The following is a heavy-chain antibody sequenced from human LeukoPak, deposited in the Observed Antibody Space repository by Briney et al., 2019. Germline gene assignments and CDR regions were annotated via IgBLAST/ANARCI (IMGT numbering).Heavy chain of an antibody. J-gene: IGHJ2*01. CDR3: AREVEMGDFWSGSRGHFDL. V-gene: IGHV4-4*07. D-gene: IGHD3-3*01. Sequence: SETLSLTCTVAGGSISSYCWSWIRQPAGKGLEWIGRIFSSGSTNYNPSLKSRVTMSVDTSKNQFSLKLSPVTAADTAVYYCAREVEMGDFWSGSRGHFDLCGRATLVTLSA. CDR2: IFSSGST. CDR1: GGSISSYC.